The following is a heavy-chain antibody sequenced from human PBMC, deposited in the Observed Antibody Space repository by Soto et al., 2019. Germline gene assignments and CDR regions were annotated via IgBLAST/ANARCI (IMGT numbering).Heavy chain of an antibody. J-gene: IGHJ4*02. CDR3: ARASTYYHDSSGYYDFDY. V-gene: IGHV3-7*03. CDR1: GFTFSRYW. D-gene: IGHD3-22*01. Sequence: WGSLRLSCAVSGFTFSRYWMSWVRQAPGRGLEWMANIKDDGSEKFYVDSVKGRFTISRDNAKNSLYLQMNSLRTDDTAVYYCARASTYYHDSSGYYDFDYWGQGTLVTVSS. CDR2: IKDDGSEK.